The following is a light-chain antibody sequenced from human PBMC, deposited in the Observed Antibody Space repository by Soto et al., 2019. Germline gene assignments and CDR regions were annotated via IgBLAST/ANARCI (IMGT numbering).Light chain of an antibody. CDR3: HHYNNWPPWT. CDR2: GAS. CDR1: QSVSSN. V-gene: IGKV3-15*01. J-gene: IGKJ1*01. Sequence: EIVMTQSPATLSASPGERATLSCRASQSVSSNLAWYQQKHGQAPRLLIYGASTRATGIPARFSGSGSGTEFTLTISSLQSEDFAVYYCHHYNNWPPWTFGQGTKVEIK.